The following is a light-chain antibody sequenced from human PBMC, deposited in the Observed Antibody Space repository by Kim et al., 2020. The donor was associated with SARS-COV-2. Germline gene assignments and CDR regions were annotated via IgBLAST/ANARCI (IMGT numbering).Light chain of an antibody. CDR3: HQYANSPLT. CDR2: EAS. CDR1: QSVGKNF. J-gene: IGKJ4*01. Sequence: SPGERATLSCRASQSVGKNFLAWYQQKPGQAPRLLIYEASSRATGIPDNFSGSGSGADFTLTISRLKPEDFAVYYCHQYANSPLTFGGGTKVDIK. V-gene: IGKV3-20*01.